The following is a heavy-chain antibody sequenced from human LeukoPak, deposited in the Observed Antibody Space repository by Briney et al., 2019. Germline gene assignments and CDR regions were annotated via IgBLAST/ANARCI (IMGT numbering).Heavy chain of an antibody. J-gene: IGHJ4*02. V-gene: IGHV3-21*01. CDR2: ISSSSSYI. Sequence: PGGSLRLSCAASGFTFSSYSMNWVRQAPGKGLEWVSSISSSSSYIYYADSVKGRFTISRDNAKNSLYLQMNSLRAEDTAVYYCARTLGYCSGGSCYSFDYWGQGTPVTVSS. CDR3: ARTLGYCSGGSCYSFDY. CDR1: GFTFSSYS. D-gene: IGHD2-15*01.